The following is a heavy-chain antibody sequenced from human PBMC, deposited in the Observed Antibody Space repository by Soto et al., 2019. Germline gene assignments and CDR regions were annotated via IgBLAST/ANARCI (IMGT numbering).Heavy chain of an antibody. D-gene: IGHD3-22*01. V-gene: IGHV3-9*01. CDR1: GFTCDDYA. CDR2: VSWNSGSI. J-gene: IGHJ6*02. Sequence: GGSLRHSWAASGFTCDDYAMHWVRQAPGKGLEWVSGVSWNSGSIGYADSVKGRFTISRDNAKNSLYLQMNSLRAEDTAVYYCARFYYDSSGYLPSPYYYYYGMDVWGQGTTVTVSS. CDR3: ARFYYDSSGYLPSPYYYYYGMDV.